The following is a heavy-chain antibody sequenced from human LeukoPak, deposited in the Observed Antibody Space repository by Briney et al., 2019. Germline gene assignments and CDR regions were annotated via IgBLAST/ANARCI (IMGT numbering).Heavy chain of an antibody. CDR1: GFTFIAYW. CDR2: IDQGGGET. CDR3: AKETQLTVSALFDY. J-gene: IGHJ4*02. Sequence: GGSLRLSCEGSGFTFIAYWMSWVRQAPGRGLEWVASIDQGGGETHFADSVKGRFTISRDSSKNTLFLQVNSLRAEDTAVYYCAKETQLTVSALFDYWGQGTLVTVSS. V-gene: IGHV3-7*03. D-gene: IGHD1-1*01.